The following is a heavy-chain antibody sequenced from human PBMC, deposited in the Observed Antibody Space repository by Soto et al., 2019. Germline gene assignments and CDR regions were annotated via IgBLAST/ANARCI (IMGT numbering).Heavy chain of an antibody. CDR3: ARDVQIGRYYYYGMDV. CDR1: GYTFTSYG. J-gene: IGHJ6*02. V-gene: IGHV1-18*04. CDR2: ISAYNGNT. Sequence: ASLKVSCKASGYTFTSYGISWVRQAPGQGLEWMGCISAYNGNTNYAQKLQGRVTMTTDTSTSTAYMELRSLRSDDTAVYYCARDVQIGRYYYYGMDVWGQGTTVTVSS.